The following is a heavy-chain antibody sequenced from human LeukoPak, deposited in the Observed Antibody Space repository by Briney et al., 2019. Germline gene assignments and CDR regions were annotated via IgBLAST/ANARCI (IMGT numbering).Heavy chain of an antibody. J-gene: IGHJ4*02. CDR1: GFTFSSYS. CDR3: ARDLDYYDSSGYPY. D-gene: IGHD3-22*01. Sequence: PGGSLRLSCAASGFTFSSYSMNWVRQAPGKGLEWVSSISSSSSYIYYADSVKGRFTISRDNAKNSLYLQMNSLRAEDTAVYYCARDLDYYDSSGYPYWGQGTLVTVSS. V-gene: IGHV3-21*01. CDR2: ISSSSSYI.